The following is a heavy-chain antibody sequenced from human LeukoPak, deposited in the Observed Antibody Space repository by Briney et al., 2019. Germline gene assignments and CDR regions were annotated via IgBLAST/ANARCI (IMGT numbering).Heavy chain of an antibody. CDR2: INPNSGGT. CDR1: GYTFTGYY. Sequence: ASVKVSCKASGYTFTGYYMHWVRQAPGQGLEWMGWINPNSGGTNYAQKFQGRVTMTRDTSISTAYMELSRLRSDDTAVYYCARTRGFDWLKQGRFDPWGQGTLVTVSS. J-gene: IGHJ5*02. CDR3: ARTRGFDWLKQGRFDP. D-gene: IGHD3-9*01. V-gene: IGHV1-2*02.